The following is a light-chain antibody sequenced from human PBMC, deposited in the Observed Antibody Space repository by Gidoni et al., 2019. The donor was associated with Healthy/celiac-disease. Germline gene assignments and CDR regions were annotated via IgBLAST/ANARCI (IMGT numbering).Light chain of an antibody. CDR2: KAS. J-gene: IGKJ1*01. V-gene: IGKV1-5*03. CDR1: QSISSW. Sequence: DIKMTQSPSTLSASVGDRVTITCRASQSISSWLAWYQQKPGKAPKLLIYKASSLESGVPSRFSGSGSGTECTLTISSLQPDEFATYYCQQYNSYWTFGQGTKVEIK. CDR3: QQYNSYWT.